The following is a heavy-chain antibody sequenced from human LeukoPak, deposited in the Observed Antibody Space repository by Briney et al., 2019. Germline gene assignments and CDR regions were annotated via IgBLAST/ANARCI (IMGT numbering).Heavy chain of an antibody. CDR2: ISAYNGNT. J-gene: IGHJ4*02. CDR3: ARIYYDYVWGSYRRKNYFDY. D-gene: IGHD3-16*02. CDR1: GYTFTSYG. V-gene: IGHV1-18*01. Sequence: ASVKVSCKASGYTFTSYGISWVRQAPGQGLEWMGWISAYNGNTNYAQKLQGRVTMTTDTSTSTAYMELRSLRSDDTAVYYCARIYYDYVWGSYRRKNYFDYWGQGTLVTVPS.